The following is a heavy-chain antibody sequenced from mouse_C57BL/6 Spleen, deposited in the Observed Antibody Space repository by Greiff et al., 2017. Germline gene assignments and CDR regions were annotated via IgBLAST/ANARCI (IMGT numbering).Heavy chain of an antibody. Sequence: EVQLQQSGAELVRPGSSVKMSCKTSGFTFTSYGINWVKQRPGQGLEWIGYIYIGNGYTEYNEKFKGKATLTSDTSSSTAYRQLSSRTSEDSAIYFCAREGLTVVAPYGYFDVWGTGTTVTVSS. CDR3: AREGLTVVAPYGYFDV. CDR2: IYIGNGYT. D-gene: IGHD1-1*01. V-gene: IGHV1-58*01. CDR1: GFTFTSYG. J-gene: IGHJ1*03.